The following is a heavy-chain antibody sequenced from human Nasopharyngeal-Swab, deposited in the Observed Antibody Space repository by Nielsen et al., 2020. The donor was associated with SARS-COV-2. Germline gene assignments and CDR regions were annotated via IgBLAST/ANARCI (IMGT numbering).Heavy chain of an antibody. CDR2: INPHSRGT. Sequence: ASVKVSCKASGYTLTGYYMHWVRQAPGQGLEWMGWINPHSRGTKYAQKFQGRVTMTRDTSISTAYMELRSLRSDDTALYYCARDRQQLGYFDCWGQGTLVTVSS. J-gene: IGHJ4*02. CDR1: GYTLTGYY. V-gene: IGHV1-2*02. D-gene: IGHD6-13*01. CDR3: ARDRQQLGYFDC.